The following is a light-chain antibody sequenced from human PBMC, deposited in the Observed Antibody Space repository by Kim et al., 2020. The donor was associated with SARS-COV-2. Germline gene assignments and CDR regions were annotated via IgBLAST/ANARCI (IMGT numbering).Light chain of an antibody. V-gene: IGLV2-14*01. CDR3: SSYTSSSTLGGYV. CDR1: SSDVGGYNY. J-gene: IGLJ1*01. CDR2: DVS. Sequence: QSALTQPASVSGSPGQSITISCTGTSSDVGGYNYVSWYQQHPGKAPKLMIYDVSKRPSGVSNRFSGSKSGNTASLTISGLQAEDEADYYCSSYTSSSTLGGYVFGTGTKVTVL.